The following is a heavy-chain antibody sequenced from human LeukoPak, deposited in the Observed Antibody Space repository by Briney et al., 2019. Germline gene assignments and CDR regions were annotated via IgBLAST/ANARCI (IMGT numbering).Heavy chain of an antibody. D-gene: IGHD2-2*01. V-gene: IGHV4-34*01. J-gene: IGHJ4*02. CDR3: ARGGRVVVPAAIGY. CDR2: INHSGST. Sequence: SETLSLTCAVSGGSFSGYYWTWIRQPPGKGLEWIGEINHSGSTNHNPSLKSRVTISVDTSKNQFSLKLSSVTAADTAVYYCARGGRVVVPAAIGYWGQGTLVTVSS. CDR1: GGSFSGYY.